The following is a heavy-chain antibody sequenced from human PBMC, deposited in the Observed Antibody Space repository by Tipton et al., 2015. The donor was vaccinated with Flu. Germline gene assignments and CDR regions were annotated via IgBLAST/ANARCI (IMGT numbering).Heavy chain of an antibody. D-gene: IGHD6-19*01. J-gene: IGHJ4*02. CDR3: AKDGWDTSGWYSFDY. CDR1: GFMFSGYG. CDR2: IRHDESDK. V-gene: IGHV3-30*02. Sequence: LSLTCAASGFMFSGYGMHWVRQAPGKGLEWVAFIRHDESDKYYADSVKGRFTISRDNSKNALYLAINSLRTEDTAVYYCAKDGWDTSGWYSFDYWGQGTLVTVSS.